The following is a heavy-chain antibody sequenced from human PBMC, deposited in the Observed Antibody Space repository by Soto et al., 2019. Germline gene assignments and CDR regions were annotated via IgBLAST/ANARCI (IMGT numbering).Heavy chain of an antibody. V-gene: IGHV3-30*18. CDR2: ISYDGSNK. D-gene: IGHD3-16*01. Sequence: GGSLRLSSASSDFSFTNVWMHWVRQATGKGLEWVAVISYDGSNKYYADSVKGRFTISRDNSKNTLYLQMNSLRAEDTAVYYCAKDQRPWDYYYYGMDVWGQGTTVTVSS. J-gene: IGHJ6*02. CDR1: DFSFTNVW. CDR3: AKDQRPWDYYYYGMDV.